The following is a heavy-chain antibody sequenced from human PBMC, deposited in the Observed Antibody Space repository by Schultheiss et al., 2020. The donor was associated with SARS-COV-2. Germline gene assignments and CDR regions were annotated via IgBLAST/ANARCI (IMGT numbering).Heavy chain of an antibody. D-gene: IGHD1-1*01. CDR2: ISYDGSNK. J-gene: IGHJ4*02. CDR1: GFTFSSYA. V-gene: IGHV3-30*18. CDR3: AKEWHWNVAYFDY. Sequence: GESLKISCAASGFTFSSYAMSWVRQAPGKGLEWVAVISYDGSNKYYADSVKGRFTISRDNSKNTLYLQMNSLRAEDTAVYYCAKEWHWNVAYFDYWGQGTLVTVSS.